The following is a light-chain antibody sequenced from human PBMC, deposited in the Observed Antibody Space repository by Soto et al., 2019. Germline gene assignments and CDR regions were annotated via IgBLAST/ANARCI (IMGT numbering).Light chain of an antibody. CDR3: SSYTSINSRV. V-gene: IGLV2-14*03. CDR1: STDFGGYNF. J-gene: IGLJ1*01. CDR2: EVS. Sequence: QSYLPQPPSVSGSPGHSITISFTGTSTDFGGYNFVSWYQQYPGEAPKLIIYEVSNRPSGVSNRFSGSKSGNTASLTISGLQAEDEADYHCSSYTSINSRVFGTGNKVTVL.